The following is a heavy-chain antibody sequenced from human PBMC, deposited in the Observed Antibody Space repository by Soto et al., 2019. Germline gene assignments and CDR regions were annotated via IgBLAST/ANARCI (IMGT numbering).Heavy chain of an antibody. CDR3: ARGGYYDSSGYLNDAFDI. V-gene: IGHV1-2*02. D-gene: IGHD3-22*01. J-gene: IGHJ3*02. CDR2: INPNSGGT. Sequence: ASVKVSCKASGYTFTGYYMHWVRQAPGQGLEWMGWINPNSGGTNYAQKFQGRVTMTRDTSISTAYMELSRLRSDDTVVYYCARGGYYDSSGYLNDAFDIWGQGTMVTVSS. CDR1: GYTFTGYY.